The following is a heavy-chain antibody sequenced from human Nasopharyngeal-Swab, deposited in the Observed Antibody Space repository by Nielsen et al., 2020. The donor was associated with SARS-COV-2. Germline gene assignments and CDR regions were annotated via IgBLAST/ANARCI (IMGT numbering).Heavy chain of an antibody. D-gene: IGHD3-10*01. Sequence: SETLSLTCTVSGGSISSYYWSWIRQPAGKGLEWIGRIYTSESTYYNPSLKSRVTISIDTSKNQFSLKLSSVTAADTAVYFCAREDKGLLWFGELLLRWFDPWGQGTLVTVSS. CDR1: GGSISSYY. CDR2: IYTSEST. J-gene: IGHJ5*02. V-gene: IGHV4-4*07. CDR3: AREDKGLLWFGELLLRWFDP.